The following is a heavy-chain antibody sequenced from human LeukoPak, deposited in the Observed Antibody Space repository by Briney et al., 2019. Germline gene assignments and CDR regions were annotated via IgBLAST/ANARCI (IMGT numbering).Heavy chain of an antibody. V-gene: IGHV4-38-2*02. CDR2: IYHSGST. CDR1: GYSISSGYY. Sequence: SETLSLTCTVSGYSISSGYYWGWIRQPPGKGLEWIGSIYHSGSTYYNPSLKSRVTISVDTSKNQFSLKLSSVTAADTAVYYCARGPVRFLEWVEGIDYWGQGTLVTVSS. CDR3: ARGPVRFLEWVEGIDY. J-gene: IGHJ4*02. D-gene: IGHD3-3*01.